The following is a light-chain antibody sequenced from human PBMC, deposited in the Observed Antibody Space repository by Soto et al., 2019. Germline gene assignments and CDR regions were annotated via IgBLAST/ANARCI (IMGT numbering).Light chain of an antibody. CDR2: HAS. CDR3: KQGSNWLT. CDR1: QSVSRY. V-gene: IGKV3-11*01. J-gene: IGKJ4*01. Sequence: EIVLTQSPATLSLSPGERATLSCRATQSVSRYLAWYPQKPGQAPRLLIYHASNRATGIPARFSGSGSGTDFALTISRLEPEDFGVCYCKQGSNWLTFGGGTKVEIK.